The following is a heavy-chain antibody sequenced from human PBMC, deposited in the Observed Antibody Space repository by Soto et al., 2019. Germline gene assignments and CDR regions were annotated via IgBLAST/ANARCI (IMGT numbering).Heavy chain of an antibody. D-gene: IGHD3-22*01. Sequence: GVSLRLSCAASASTFSSYSMNWVRQAPGKGLEWVSSISSSSSYIYYADSVKGRFTISRDNAKNSLYLQMNSLRAEDTAVYYCARDGLYYHDSSGYYPNYWGQGTLVNVS. CDR3: ARDGLYYHDSSGYYPNY. CDR1: ASTFSSYS. CDR2: ISSSSSYI. V-gene: IGHV3-21*01. J-gene: IGHJ4*02.